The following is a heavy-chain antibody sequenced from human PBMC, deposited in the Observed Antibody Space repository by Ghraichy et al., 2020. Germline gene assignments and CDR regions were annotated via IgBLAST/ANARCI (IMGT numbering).Heavy chain of an antibody. D-gene: IGHD3-10*01. CDR2: INWNGGST. J-gene: IGHJ6*02. CDR3: ARAGGDYYYYGMDV. V-gene: IGHV3-20*01. CDR1: GFTFDDYG. Sequence: ETLSLTCAASGFTFDDYGMSWVRQAPGKGLEWVSGINWNGGSTGYADSVKGRFTISRDNAKNSLYLQMNSLRAEDTALYHCARAGGDYYYYGMDVWGQGTTVTVS.